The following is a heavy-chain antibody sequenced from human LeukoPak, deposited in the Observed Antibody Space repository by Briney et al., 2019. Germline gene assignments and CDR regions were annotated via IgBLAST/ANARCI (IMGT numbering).Heavy chain of an antibody. V-gene: IGHV1-8*01. CDR3: ARGDDYDFWNGYYQPYNY. Sequence: ASVKVSCKASGYTFTRYDINWVRQATGQGLEWMGWMNPNRGNTGYAQKFQGRVTMTRNTSISTAYMELSSLRSEDTAVYYCARGDDYDFWNGYYQPYNYWGQGTLVTVSS. J-gene: IGHJ4*02. CDR1: GYTFTRYD. D-gene: IGHD3-3*01. CDR2: MNPNRGNT.